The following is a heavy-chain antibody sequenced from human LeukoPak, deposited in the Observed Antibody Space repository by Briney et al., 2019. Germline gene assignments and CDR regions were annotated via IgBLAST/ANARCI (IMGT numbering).Heavy chain of an antibody. V-gene: IGHV1-8*01. Sequence: ASVKVSCKASGYTFTSYDLNWVRQATGQGLEWMGWMNPNSGDTVYAQKFQGRVTMTRNTSISTAYLHLSSLRSEDTAVYYCARGREFDPWGQGTLVTVSS. CDR3: ARGREFDP. J-gene: IGHJ5*02. CDR2: MNPNSGDT. CDR1: GYTFTSYD.